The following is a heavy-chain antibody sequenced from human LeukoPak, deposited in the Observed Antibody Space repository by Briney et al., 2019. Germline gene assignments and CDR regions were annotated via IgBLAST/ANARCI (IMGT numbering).Heavy chain of an antibody. CDR3: ATGPAVAGYFDY. Sequence: ASVTVSCKVSGYTLTELSMHWVRQAPGKGLEWMGGFDPEDGETIYAQKFQGRVTMTEDTSTDTAYMELSSLRSEDTAVYYCATGPAVAGYFDYWGQGTLVTVSS. CDR1: GYTLTELS. CDR2: FDPEDGET. V-gene: IGHV1-24*01. J-gene: IGHJ4*02. D-gene: IGHD6-19*01.